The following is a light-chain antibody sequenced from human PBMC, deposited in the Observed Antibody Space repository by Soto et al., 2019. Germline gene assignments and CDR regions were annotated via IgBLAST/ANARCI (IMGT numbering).Light chain of an antibody. J-gene: IGKJ1*01. CDR2: LGS. CDR1: QSLLHSNGYNY. Sequence: DIVMTQSPLSLPFTPGEPASISCRSSQSLLHSNGYNYLDWYLQKPGQSPQLLIYLGSNRASGVPDRFSGSGSGTDFTLKIRRVEAEDVGVYYCMQGKQTSWTFGQGTKVDIK. V-gene: IGKV2-28*01. CDR3: MQGKQTSWT.